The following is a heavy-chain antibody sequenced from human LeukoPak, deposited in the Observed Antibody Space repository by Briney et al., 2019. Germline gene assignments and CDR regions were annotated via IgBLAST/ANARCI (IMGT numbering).Heavy chain of an antibody. J-gene: IGHJ4*02. CDR3: ARGGYGAHMG. V-gene: IGHV3-7*01. CDR1: GFTFTNYW. D-gene: IGHD4-17*01. CDR2: IKQDRSEK. Sequence: GGSLRLSCAASGFTFTNYWMSWVRQAPGKGLELVANIKQDRSEKYYVDSVKGRFTISRDNAKNTVSLQMSSLRAEDTALYYCARGGYGAHMGWGQGTLVTVSS.